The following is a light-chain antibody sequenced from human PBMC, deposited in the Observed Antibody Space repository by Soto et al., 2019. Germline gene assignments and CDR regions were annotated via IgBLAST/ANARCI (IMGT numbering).Light chain of an antibody. V-gene: IGKV3-20*01. Sequence: DIVLTQSPGTLSLSPGERATLSCRASQSVSSTFFAWYQQKPGQAPRLLMFGASNGATGIPDRFSGSGSGTDFTLTISRLEPEDFAMYYCQQYGTSPRGTFGQGTKVDIK. CDR1: QSVSSTF. CDR2: GAS. CDR3: QQYGTSPRGT. J-gene: IGKJ1*01.